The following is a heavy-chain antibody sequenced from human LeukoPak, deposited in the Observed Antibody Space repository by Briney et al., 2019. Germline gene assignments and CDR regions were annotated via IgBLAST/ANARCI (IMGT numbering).Heavy chain of an antibody. D-gene: IGHD6-13*01. Sequence: SETLSLTCAVYGGSFSGYYWSWIRQPPGKGLEWIGEINHSGSTNYNPSLKSRVTISVGTSKNQFSLKLNSVTAADTAVYYCATHSSSRGPLRYWGQGALVTVSS. CDR2: INHSGST. V-gene: IGHV4-34*01. CDR1: GGSFSGYY. J-gene: IGHJ4*02. CDR3: ATHSSSRGPLRY.